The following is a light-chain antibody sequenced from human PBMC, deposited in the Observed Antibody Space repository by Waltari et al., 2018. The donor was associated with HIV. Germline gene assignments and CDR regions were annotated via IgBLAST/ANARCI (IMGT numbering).Light chain of an antibody. Sequence: QSVLTQPPSASGTPGQRVTISCSGSSSNIGSNTVNWYQQLPGTAPKLLIYSNYHRPSGVPDRCSGSKCGTSASLASSGLQSEDEADYYCATWDDSLNGRVFGGGTKLTVL. CDR2: SNY. J-gene: IGLJ3*02. CDR3: ATWDDSLNGRV. V-gene: IGLV1-44*01. CDR1: SSNIGSNT.